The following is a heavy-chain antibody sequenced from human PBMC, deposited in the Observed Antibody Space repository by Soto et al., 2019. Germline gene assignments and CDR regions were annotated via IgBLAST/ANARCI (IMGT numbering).Heavy chain of an antibody. Sequence: GGSLRLSCVASGFTFNSNAMSWVHQAPGKGLEWVSAISFSSGTTYYANSVEGRFTISRDNSKNTLYLQMSSLRAEDTAIYYCAKHLMSTVTKGGLDYWGQGTLVTVSS. J-gene: IGHJ4*02. V-gene: IGHV3-23*01. CDR2: ISFSSGTT. CDR1: GFTFNSNA. D-gene: IGHD4-17*01. CDR3: AKHLMSTVTKGGLDY.